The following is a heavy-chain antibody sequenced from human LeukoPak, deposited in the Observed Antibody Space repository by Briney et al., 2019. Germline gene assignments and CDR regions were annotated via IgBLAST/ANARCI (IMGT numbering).Heavy chain of an antibody. CDR2: LYSGGNT. D-gene: IGHD5-18*01. V-gene: IGHV3-66*01. J-gene: IGHJ4*02. Sequence: GGSLRLSCAASGFTVRTNYMSWVRQAPGKGLEWVSVLYSGGNTYYADSVKGRFTTSRDDSKNTLYLQMSSLRVEDTAVYYCARVGSGDIYGYGDYWGQGTLVTVSS. CDR3: ARVGSGDIYGYGDY. CDR1: GFTVRTNY.